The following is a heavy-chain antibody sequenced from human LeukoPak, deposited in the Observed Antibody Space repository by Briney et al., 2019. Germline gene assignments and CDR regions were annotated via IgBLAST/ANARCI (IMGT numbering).Heavy chain of an antibody. Sequence: GASVKVSCKASGYTFTSYYMHWVRQAPGQGLEWMGIINPSGGSTSYAQKSQGRVTMTRDTSTSTVYMELSSLRSEDTAVYYCARDPDLAYCGGDCGHWGQGTLVTVSS. CDR2: INPSGGST. V-gene: IGHV1-46*01. CDR1: GYTFTSYY. D-gene: IGHD2-21*02. CDR3: ARDPDLAYCGGDCGH. J-gene: IGHJ1*01.